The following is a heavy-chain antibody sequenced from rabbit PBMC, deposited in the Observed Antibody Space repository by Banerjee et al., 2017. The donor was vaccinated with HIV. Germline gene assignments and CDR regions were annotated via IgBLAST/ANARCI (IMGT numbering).Heavy chain of an antibody. CDR2: IDTGDGST. V-gene: IGHV1S47*01. D-gene: IGHD7-1*01. Sequence: QEQLVESGGGLVQPEGSLTLTCKGSGFSFSSNAMNWVRQAPGKGLEWIGCIDTGDGSTYYASWAKGRFTISKTSSTTVTLQMTSLTAADTATYFCARDLSGTGANLWGQGTLVTVS. J-gene: IGHJ6*01. CDR1: GFSFSSNA. CDR3: ARDLSGTGANL.